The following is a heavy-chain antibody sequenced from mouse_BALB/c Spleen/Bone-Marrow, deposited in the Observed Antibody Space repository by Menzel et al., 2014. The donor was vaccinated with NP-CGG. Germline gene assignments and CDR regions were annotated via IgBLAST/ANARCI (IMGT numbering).Heavy chain of an antibody. Sequence: VQLQQSRAELVRPGSSVKISCKASGYAFSAYWMNWVKPRPGQGLEWIGQIYPGDGDTNYNGKFKGKATLTADKSSSTAYMQLSSLTSEDSAVYFCTRSTATFDYWGQGTTLTVSS. CDR2: IYPGDGDT. CDR3: TRSTATFDY. D-gene: IGHD1-2*01. V-gene: IGHV1-80*01. J-gene: IGHJ2*01. CDR1: GYAFSAYW.